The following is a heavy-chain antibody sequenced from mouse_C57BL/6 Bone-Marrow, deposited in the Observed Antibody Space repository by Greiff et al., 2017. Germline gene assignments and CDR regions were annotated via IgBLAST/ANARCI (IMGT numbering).Heavy chain of an antibody. J-gene: IGHJ4*01. CDR2: IWSGGST. CDR1: GFSLTSYG. Sequence: VQLQQSGPGLVQPSQSLSITCTVSGFSLTSYGVHWVRQSPGKGLEWLGVIWSGGSTDYNAAFISRLSISKDNSTSQVFFKMNSLQADDTAIYYCARLLRPLDYWGQGTSVTVSS. CDR3: ARLLRPLDY. V-gene: IGHV2-2*01. D-gene: IGHD1-2*01.